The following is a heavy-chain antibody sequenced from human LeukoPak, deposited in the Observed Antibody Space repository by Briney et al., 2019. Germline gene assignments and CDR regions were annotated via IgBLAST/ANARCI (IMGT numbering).Heavy chain of an antibody. D-gene: IGHD3-22*01. V-gene: IGHV3-66*01. Sequence: GGSLRLSCAASGFTVSSNYMSWVRQAPGKGLEWVSVIYSGGSTYYADSVKGRFTISRDNSKNTLYLQMNSLRAEDTAVYYCARDGDYYDSSGPNWFDPWGQGTLVTVSS. CDR3: ARDGDYYDSSGPNWFDP. CDR1: GFTVSSNY. J-gene: IGHJ5*02. CDR2: IYSGGST.